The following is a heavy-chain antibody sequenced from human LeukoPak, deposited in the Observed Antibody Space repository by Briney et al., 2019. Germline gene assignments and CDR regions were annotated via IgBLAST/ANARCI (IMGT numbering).Heavy chain of an antibody. J-gene: IGHJ4*02. D-gene: IGHD2-2*01. Sequence: GGSLRLSCAASGFTFSSYAMSWVRQAPGKGLEWASAISDSGGSTYYADSAKGRFTISRDNSKNTVYLQMNSLRAEDTAVYYCAKDRRGCSSTSCYYRFDYWGQGTLVTVSS. CDR2: ISDSGGST. CDR1: GFTFSSYA. CDR3: AKDRRGCSSTSCYYRFDY. V-gene: IGHV3-23*01.